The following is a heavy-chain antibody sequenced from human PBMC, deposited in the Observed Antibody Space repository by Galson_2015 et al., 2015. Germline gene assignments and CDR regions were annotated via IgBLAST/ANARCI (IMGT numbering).Heavy chain of an antibody. CDR3: AGSGYSYGYAFDI. Sequence: SLRLSCAASGFTFSSYGMHWVRQAPGKGLEWVAVISYDGSNKYYADSVKGRFTISRDNSKNTLYLQMNSLRAEDTAVYYCAGSGYSYGYAFDIWGQGTMVTVSS. CDR1: GFTFSSYG. D-gene: IGHD5-18*01. CDR2: ISYDGSNK. V-gene: IGHV3-30*03. J-gene: IGHJ3*02.